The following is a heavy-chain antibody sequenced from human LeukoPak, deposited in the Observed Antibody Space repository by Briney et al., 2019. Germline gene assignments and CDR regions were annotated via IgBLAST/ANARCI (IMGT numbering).Heavy chain of an antibody. CDR1: GFSFYDYG. CDR2: VSGDGGRT. CDR3: AKGYTKGFTVTTSFDY. J-gene: IGHJ4*02. V-gene: IGHV3-23*01. D-gene: IGHD4-17*01. Sequence: GGALRLSCAASGFSFYDYGMHRVPPAPGKGLEWVSLVSGDGGRTYYADSVRGRFTLSRDNSKNTLSLQMNSLRAEDTAVYYCAKGYTKGFTVTTSFDYWGQGTLVTVSS.